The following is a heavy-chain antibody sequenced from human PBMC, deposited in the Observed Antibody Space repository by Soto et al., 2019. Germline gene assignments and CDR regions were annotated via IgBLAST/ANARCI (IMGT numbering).Heavy chain of an antibody. J-gene: IGHJ5*02. Sequence: SSEIMCHTWPVSGGSHSSYYLSWIRQPPGKGLEWIGHIYSSGNANYNPSLKSRVTMSLDTSKNQFSLSLKSVTAADTAIYYCAKGRGFYSDNYCDPWGQGTHVTGSA. V-gene: IGHV4-4*07. D-gene: IGHD3-22*01. CDR2: IYSSGNA. CDR1: GGSHSSYY. CDR3: AKGRGFYSDNYCDP.